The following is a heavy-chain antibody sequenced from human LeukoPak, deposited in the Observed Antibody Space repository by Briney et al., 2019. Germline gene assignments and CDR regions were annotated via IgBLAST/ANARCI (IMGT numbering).Heavy chain of an antibody. V-gene: IGHV1-2*02. J-gene: IGHJ5*02. CDR1: GYTFTGYY. D-gene: IGHD6-19*01. Sequence: ASVKVSCKASGYTFTGYYMHWVRQAPGQGLEWMGWINPNSGGTNYAQKFQGRVTMTRDTSISTAYMELSRLRSDDTAVYYCARAGYSSGWSVGYGGNSEHALSPWGQGTLVTVSS. CDR2: INPNSGGT. CDR3: ARAGYSSGWSVGYGGNSEHALSP.